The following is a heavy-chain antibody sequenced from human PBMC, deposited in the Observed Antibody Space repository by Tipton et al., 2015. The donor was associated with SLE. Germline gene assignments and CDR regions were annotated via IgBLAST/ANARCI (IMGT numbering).Heavy chain of an antibody. D-gene: IGHD3-10*01. V-gene: IGHV3-23*01. J-gene: IGHJ5*02. Sequence: SLRLSCAASGFTFSSYAMSWVRQAPGKGLEWVSAISGSGGSTYYADSVKGRFTISRDNSKNTLYLQMNSLRAEDTAVYYCAKDPQSGTMVQGVIITDWFDPWGQGTLVTVSS. CDR3: AKDPQSGTMVQGVIITDWFDP. CDR2: ISGSGGST. CDR1: GFTFSSYA.